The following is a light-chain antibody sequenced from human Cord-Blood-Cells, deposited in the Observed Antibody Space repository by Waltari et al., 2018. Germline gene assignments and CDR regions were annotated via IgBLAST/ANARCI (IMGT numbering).Light chain of an antibody. CDR3: CSYAGSSTWV. V-gene: IGLV2-23*01. Sequence: QSALTPPASVSGSPGQSITISCTGTSSDVGRYNLVSWYQQHPGKAPKLMIYEGSKRPSGVSNRFSGSKSGNMASLTISGLQAEDEADYYCCSYAGSSTWVFGGGTKLTVL. CDR2: EGS. CDR1: SSDVGRYNL. J-gene: IGLJ3*02.